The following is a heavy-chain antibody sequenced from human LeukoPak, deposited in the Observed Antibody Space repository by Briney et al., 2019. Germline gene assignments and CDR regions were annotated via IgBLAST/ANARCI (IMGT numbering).Heavy chain of an antibody. Sequence: SETLSLTCTVSGGSISSSSYYWGWIRQPPGKGLEWIGSIYYSGSTYYNPSLKSRVTISVDTSKNQFSLKLSSVTAADTAVYYCGRLGPPAYYYDSRGYYYVDYWGQGTPVTVSS. CDR3: GRLGPPAYYYDSRGYYYVDY. J-gene: IGHJ4*02. V-gene: IGHV4-39*01. CDR2: IYYSGST. D-gene: IGHD3-22*01. CDR1: GGSISSSSYY.